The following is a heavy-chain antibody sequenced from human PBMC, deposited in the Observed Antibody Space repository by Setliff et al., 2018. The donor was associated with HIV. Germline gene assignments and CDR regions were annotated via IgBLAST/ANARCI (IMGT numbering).Heavy chain of an antibody. J-gene: IGHJ3*02. CDR2: INWNGGST. CDR1: GFIFSNYR. Sequence: GESLKISCAASGFIFSNYRMSWVRQAPGKGLEWVSGINWNGGSTGYADSVKGRFTISRDNAKNSLYLQMNSLRAEDTAVYYCARGRGYSYGYNAFDIWGLGTMVTVSS. D-gene: IGHD5-18*01. CDR3: ARGRGYSYGYNAFDI. V-gene: IGHV3-20*04.